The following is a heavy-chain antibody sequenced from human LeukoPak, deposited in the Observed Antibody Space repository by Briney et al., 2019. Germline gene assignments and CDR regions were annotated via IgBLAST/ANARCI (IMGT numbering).Heavy chain of an antibody. Sequence: SETLSLTCTVSGGSISSHYWSWIRQPPGKGLEWIGYIYYSGGTNYNPSLKSRVTISVDTSKNQFSLKLSSVTAADTAVYYCARASSGYELPFDYWGQGTLVTVSS. CDR3: ARASSGYELPFDY. D-gene: IGHD5-12*01. V-gene: IGHV4-59*11. CDR1: GGSISSHY. J-gene: IGHJ4*02. CDR2: IYYSGGT.